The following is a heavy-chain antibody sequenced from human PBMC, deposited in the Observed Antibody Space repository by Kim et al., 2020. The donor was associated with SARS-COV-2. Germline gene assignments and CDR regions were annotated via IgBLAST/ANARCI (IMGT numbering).Heavy chain of an antibody. D-gene: IGHD3-3*01. Sequence: SETLSLTCAAYGGSFSGYYWSWIRQPPGKGLEWIGEINHSGSTNYNPSLKSRVTISVDTYKNQFSLKLSSVTAADTAVYYCAGGRYDFWRGFHSLRWFDPWGPVGLVTVSS. J-gene: IGHJ5*02. CDR3: AGGRYDFWRGFHSLRWFDP. CDR1: GGSFSGYY. CDR2: INHSGST. V-gene: IGHV4-34*01.